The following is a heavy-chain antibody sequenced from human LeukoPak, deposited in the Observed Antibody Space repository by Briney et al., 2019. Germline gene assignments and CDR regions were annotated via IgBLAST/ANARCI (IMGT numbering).Heavy chain of an antibody. CDR1: GYTFTSYY. Sequence: ASVKVSCKASGYTFTSYYMHWVRQAPGQGLEWMGIINPSGGSTSYAQKFQGRVTMTRDTSTSTVYMELSSLRAEDTAVYYCARENYSTYDSSGYGYWGQGTLVTVSS. V-gene: IGHV1-46*01. J-gene: IGHJ4*02. CDR3: ARENYSTYDSSGYGY. CDR2: INPSGGST. D-gene: IGHD3-22*01.